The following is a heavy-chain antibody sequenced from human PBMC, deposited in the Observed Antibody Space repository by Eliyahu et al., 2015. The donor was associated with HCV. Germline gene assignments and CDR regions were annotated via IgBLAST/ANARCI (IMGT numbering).Heavy chain of an antibody. CDR2: IKSKTDGGTT. D-gene: IGHD3-10*01. CDR3: TAEARGRVRGVIVRYFQH. J-gene: IGHJ1*01. CDR1: GFTFSNAX. Sequence: EVQLVESGGGLVKPGGSLRLSCAASGFTFSNAXXSWVRQAPGKGLEWVGRIKSKTDGGTTDYAAPVKGRFTISRDDSKNTLYLQMNSLKTEDTAVYYCTAEARGRVRGVIVRYFQHWGQGTLVTVSS. V-gene: IGHV3-15*01.